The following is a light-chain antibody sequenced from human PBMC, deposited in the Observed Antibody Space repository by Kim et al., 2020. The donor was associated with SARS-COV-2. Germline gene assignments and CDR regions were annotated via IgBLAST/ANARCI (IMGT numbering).Light chain of an antibody. J-gene: IGKJ4*01. CDR3: QQYNDWPLT. CDR2: HVS. CDR1: QSVGDR. Sequence: EIVMTQSPATLSVSPGEVTTLSCRASQSVGDRLAWYWQKPGQAPRLLVYHVSTRATGVPVRFSGSGSGTDFTLTISSLQSEDSALYYCQQYNDWPLTFGGGTKLEI. V-gene: IGKV3-15*01.